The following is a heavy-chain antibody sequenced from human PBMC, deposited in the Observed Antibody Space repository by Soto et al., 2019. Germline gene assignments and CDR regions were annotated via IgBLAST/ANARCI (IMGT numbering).Heavy chain of an antibody. J-gene: IGHJ4*02. D-gene: IGHD5-12*01. CDR1: GGSVSSGYYY. CDR2: MSYSGST. CDR3: AAGGGLPRYY. Sequence: SETLPLSCTVSGGSVSSGYYYWSWIRQPPGKGLEWIGYMSYSGSTNYNPSLKSRVTISVDRSKNQFSLKLSSVTAADTAVYYRAAGGGLPRYYWGQGTLVTVS. V-gene: IGHV4-61*01.